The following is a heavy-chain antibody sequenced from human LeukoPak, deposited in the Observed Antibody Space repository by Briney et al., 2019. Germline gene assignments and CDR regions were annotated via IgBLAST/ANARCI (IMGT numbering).Heavy chain of an antibody. CDR2: IYYSGST. CDR3: ARSTLRFLGY. Sequence: PGGSLRLSCAASGFTFSWSSMNWVRQPPGKGLEWIGSIYYSGSTYYNPSLKSRVTISVDTSKNQFSLKLSSVTAADTAVYYCARSTLRFLGYWGQGTLVTVSS. J-gene: IGHJ4*02. CDR1: GFTFSWSSMN. V-gene: IGHV4-39*01. D-gene: IGHD3-3*01.